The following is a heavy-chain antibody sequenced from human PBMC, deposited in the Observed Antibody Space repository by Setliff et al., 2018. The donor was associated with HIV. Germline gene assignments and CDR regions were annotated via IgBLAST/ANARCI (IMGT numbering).Heavy chain of an antibody. Sequence: SGPTLVNPTQTLRLTCNISGFSLNKYPFNLGWIRQTPGKAPEWLALIYWNGDKKYNPYLKNRITITKDNSIKQVVLTMTNIDPVDSGTFYCAHIGPFWTGYYGPFDYWGPGVLVTVSS. CDR2: IYWNGDK. D-gene: IGHD3-3*01. J-gene: IGHJ4*02. CDR3: AHIGPFWTGYYGPFDY. V-gene: IGHV2-5*01. CDR1: GFSLNKYPFN.